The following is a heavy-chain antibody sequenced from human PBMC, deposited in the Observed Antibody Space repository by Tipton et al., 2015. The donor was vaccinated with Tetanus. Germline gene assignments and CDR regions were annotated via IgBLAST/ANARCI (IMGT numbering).Heavy chain of an antibody. CDR3: ARAANNSRRRGYNL. CDR2: IYHSGTT. Sequence: TLSLTCTVSGVSINSSPHYWGWVRQPPGKGLEWIATIYHSGTTFYNPALQSRVIISVDTSRSQVSLKLTSVTAADTAIYYCARAANNSRRRGYNLWGQGAPVIVSS. D-gene: IGHD1-14*01. V-gene: IGHV4-39*07. J-gene: IGHJ3*01. CDR1: GVSINSSPHY.